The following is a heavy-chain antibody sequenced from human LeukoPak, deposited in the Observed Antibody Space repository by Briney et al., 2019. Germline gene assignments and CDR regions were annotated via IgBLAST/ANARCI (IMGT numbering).Heavy chain of an antibody. V-gene: IGHV1-2*02. Sequence: ASVKVSCKASGYTFTGYYMHWVRQAPGQGLEWMGWINPNSGGTNYAQKFRGRVTMTRDTSISTAYMELSRRRSDATAVYCCARVLGNPPDAFDIWGQGTMVTVSS. J-gene: IGHJ3*02. D-gene: IGHD1-14*01. CDR3: ARVLGNPPDAFDI. CDR1: GYTFTGYY. CDR2: INPNSGGT.